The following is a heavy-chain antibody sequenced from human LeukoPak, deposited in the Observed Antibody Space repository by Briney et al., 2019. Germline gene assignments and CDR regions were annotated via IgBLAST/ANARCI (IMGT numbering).Heavy chain of an antibody. CDR1: GGSINSYY. Sequence: PSETLSLTCTVSGGSINSYYWSWIRQPPGKGLEWIGYIYHSGSTYYNPSLKSRVTISVDGSKNQFSLKLSSVTAADTAVYYCASYIVGFGGVDPWGQGTLVTVTS. D-gene: IGHD1-26*01. J-gene: IGHJ5*02. CDR2: IYHSGST. CDR3: ASYIVGFGGVDP. V-gene: IGHV4-59*12.